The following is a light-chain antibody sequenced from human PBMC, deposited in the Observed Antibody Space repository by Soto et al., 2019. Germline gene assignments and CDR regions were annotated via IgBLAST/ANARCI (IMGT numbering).Light chain of an antibody. J-gene: IGKJ1*01. Sequence: DIQMTQSPSTLPASVGDRVTITCRASQSISNLLAWYQQKPWTYPKVLIYHACNLQSGVPSRFSGSGSGTEFTLTISSLQPDDFATYYCQKYNSYSFGQGTKVDIK. CDR1: QSISNL. CDR3: QKYNSYS. CDR2: HAC. V-gene: IGKV1-5*01.